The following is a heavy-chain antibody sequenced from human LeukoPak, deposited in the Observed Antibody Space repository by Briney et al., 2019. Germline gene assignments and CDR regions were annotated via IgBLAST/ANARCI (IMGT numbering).Heavy chain of an antibody. J-gene: IGHJ3*02. CDR1: GYTLTKSY. V-gene: IGHV1-46*01. CDR2: INPGGDNT. D-gene: IGHD5-24*01. Sequence: GASVKVSCKASGYTLTKSYIHWVRQAPGQRLEWMGLINPGGDNTKYAQNFQGRVTMTSDTSARTVYMELSSLSSEDTAIYYCARIRDGYNDAYDIWGQGTVVTVPS. CDR3: ARIRDGYNDAYDI.